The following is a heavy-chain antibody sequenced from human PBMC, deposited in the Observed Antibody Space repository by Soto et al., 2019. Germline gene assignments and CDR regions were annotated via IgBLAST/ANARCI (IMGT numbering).Heavy chain of an antibody. CDR1: GGSISSSSYY. Sequence: SETLSLTCTVSGGSISSSSYYWSWIRQPPGKGLEWIGSIYYSGSTYYNPSLKSRVTISVDTSKNQFSLKLSSVTAADTAVYYCARNINQLTYPNRFDPWGQGTLVTVSS. CDR3: ARNINQLTYPNRFDP. V-gene: IGHV4-39*01. J-gene: IGHJ5*02. D-gene: IGHD2-2*02. CDR2: IYYSGST.